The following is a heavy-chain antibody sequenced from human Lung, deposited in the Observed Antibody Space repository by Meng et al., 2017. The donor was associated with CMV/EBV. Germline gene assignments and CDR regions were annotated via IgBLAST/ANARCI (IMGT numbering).Heavy chain of an antibody. CDR1: GLTFSSYE. D-gene: IGHD3-22*01. CDR2: ISSSGSTI. J-gene: IGHJ4*02. CDR3: ASYYYDSSGYRDY. Sequence: GGSLRLSCAASGLTFSSYEMNWVRQAPGKGLEWVSYISSSGSTIYYADSVKGRFTISRDNAKNSLYLQMNSLRAEDTAVYYCASYYYDSSGYRDYWGQGTLVTVSS. V-gene: IGHV3-48*03.